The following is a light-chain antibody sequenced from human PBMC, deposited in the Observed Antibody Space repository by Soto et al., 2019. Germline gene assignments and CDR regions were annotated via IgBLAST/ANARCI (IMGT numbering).Light chain of an antibody. Sequence: QSVLTQPPSASGSPGQSVTISCTGTSSDVGGYNYVSWYQQHPGKAPKLMIYEVSKRPSGVPDRFSGSKSGNTASLTVSGLQAEDEADYYCQSYDSSLSGSVYVFGTGTKLTVL. CDR2: EVS. CDR1: SSDVGGYNY. J-gene: IGLJ1*01. V-gene: IGLV2-8*01. CDR3: QSYDSSLSGSVYV.